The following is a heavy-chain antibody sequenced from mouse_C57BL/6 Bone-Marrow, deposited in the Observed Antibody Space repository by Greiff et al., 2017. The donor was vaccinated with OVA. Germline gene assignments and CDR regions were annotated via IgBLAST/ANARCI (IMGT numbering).Heavy chain of an antibody. V-gene: IGHV1-59*01. D-gene: IGHD4-1*01. CDR3: ARDWDGDAMDY. Sequence: VQLQQPGAELVRPGTSVKLSCKASGYTFTSYWMHWVKQRPGQGLEWIGVIDPSDSYTNYNQKFKGKATLTVDTSSSTAYMQLSSLTSEDSAVYYGARDWDGDAMDYWGQGTSVTVSS. CDR1: GYTFTSYW. CDR2: IDPSDSYT. J-gene: IGHJ4*01.